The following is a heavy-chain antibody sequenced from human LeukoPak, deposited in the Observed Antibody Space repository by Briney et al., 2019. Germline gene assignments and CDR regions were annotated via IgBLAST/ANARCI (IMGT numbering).Heavy chain of an antibody. CDR1: GFTLGNFW. V-gene: IGHV3-7*04. CDR2: IHPEGDEK. Sequence: QTGGSLRLSCVASGFTLGNFWMSWVRHSPGRGLEWVANIHPEGDEKYHVESVMGRFTISRDNAESSLFLQMNGLRAEDTAVYYGARGDAFSGDHWGQGTLVTVSS. J-gene: IGHJ4*02. CDR3: ARGDAFSGDH.